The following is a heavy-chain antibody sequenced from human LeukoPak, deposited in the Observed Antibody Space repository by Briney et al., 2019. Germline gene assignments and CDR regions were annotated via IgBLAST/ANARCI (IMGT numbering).Heavy chain of an antibody. CDR1: GFTFSDYA. D-gene: IGHD1-26*01. CDR3: ARGRYRSGSYLADHAFDI. V-gene: IGHV3-23*01. J-gene: IGHJ3*02. CDR2: ISSNVDST. Sequence: GGSLRLSCAASGFTFSDYAMSWVRQAPGKGLEWVSSISSNVDSTYFADSVKGRFTISRDNSKNTLYLQMNSLRAEDTAVYYCARGRYRSGSYLADHAFDIWGQGTMVTVSS.